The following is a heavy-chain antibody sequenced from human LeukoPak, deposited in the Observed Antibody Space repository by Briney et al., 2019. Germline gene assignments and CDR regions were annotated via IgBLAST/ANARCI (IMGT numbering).Heavy chain of an antibody. Sequence: PGRSLRLSWAAAGFTVSTDWMTSVRQAPGKWLGWVANINEDGSEKYYVDSVRGRFTISRDNSKNTLYLQMNSLRAEDTAVYYCAREHRGSYFFHWGQGTLVTVSS. CDR1: GFTVSTDW. CDR2: INEDGSEK. V-gene: IGHV3-7*03. CDR3: AREHRGSYFFH. D-gene: IGHD1-26*01. J-gene: IGHJ4*02.